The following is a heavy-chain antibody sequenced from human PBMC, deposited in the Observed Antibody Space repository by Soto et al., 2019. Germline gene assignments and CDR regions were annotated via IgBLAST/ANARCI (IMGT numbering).Heavy chain of an antibody. CDR2: ISPKSTYR. CDR3: IRGGGGGLFEH. CDR1: GFPFSDYY. J-gene: IGHJ4*02. Sequence: GESLKISCATSGFPFSDYYMSWIRQAPGKGLEWLSHISPKSTYRNYADSVKGRFTISRDNTKSSLFLQMNSLGVEVTSVYYCIRGGGGGLFEHWGQGVLVTVSS. D-gene: IGHD2-21*01. V-gene: IGHV3-11*06.